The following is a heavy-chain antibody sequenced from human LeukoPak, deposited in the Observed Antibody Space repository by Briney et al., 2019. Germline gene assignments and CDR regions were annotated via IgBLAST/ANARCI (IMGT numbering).Heavy chain of an antibody. CDR1: GGSISSSSYY. CDR3: ARDPLERQQLWAGSTYYYMDV. CDR2: IYYSGST. J-gene: IGHJ6*03. D-gene: IGHD5-18*01. V-gene: IGHV4-39*07. Sequence: SETLSLTCTVSGGSISSSSYYWGWIRQPPGKGLEWIGSIYYSGSTYYSPSLKSRVTISVDTSKNQFSLKLSSVTTADTAVYYCARDPLERQQLWAGSTYYYMDVWGKGTTVTVSS.